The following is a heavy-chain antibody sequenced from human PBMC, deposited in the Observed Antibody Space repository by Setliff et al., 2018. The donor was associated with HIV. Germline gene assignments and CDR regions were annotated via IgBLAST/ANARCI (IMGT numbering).Heavy chain of an antibody. CDR2: INTNTGNP. CDR3: ARARRLTYYNFWSGRGWFDP. J-gene: IGHJ5*02. Sequence: ASVKVSCKASGNNFTTYAINWVRQAPGQGLEWMGWINTNTGNPRYAQGFTERFVFSVDTSGSTAYLQINSLKSKDTAMYYCARARRLTYYNFWSGRGWFDPWGQGTLVTVSS. D-gene: IGHD3-3*01. V-gene: IGHV7-4-1*02. CDR1: GNNFTTYA.